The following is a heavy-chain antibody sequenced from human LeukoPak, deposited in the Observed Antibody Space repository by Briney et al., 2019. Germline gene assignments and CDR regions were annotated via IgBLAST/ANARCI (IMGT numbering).Heavy chain of an antibody. Sequence: SVKVSCKASGGTFSSYAISWVRQAPGQGLEWMGRIIPIFGTANYAQKFQGRVTITTDESTSTAYMELSSLRSEDTAVYYCARTGDYVWGSYRLLGYWGQGTLVTVSS. CDR2: IIPIFGTA. J-gene: IGHJ4*02. V-gene: IGHV1-69*05. D-gene: IGHD3-16*02. CDR3: ARTGDYVWGSYRLLGY. CDR1: GGTFSSYA.